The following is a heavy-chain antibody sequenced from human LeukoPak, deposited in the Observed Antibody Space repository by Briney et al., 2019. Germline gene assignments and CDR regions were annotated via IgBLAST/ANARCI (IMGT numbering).Heavy chain of an antibody. CDR1: GYTFTSYD. V-gene: IGHV1-8*03. J-gene: IGHJ5*02. CDR2: MNTNSSNT. Sequence: ASVTLSFNASGYTFTSYDINWERHATAQGHEWMGWMNTNSSNTGYAHKFQGRGTITRNTSISTAYMELSSLRSEDTAVYYCARGSSSWGQGTLVTVSS. D-gene: IGHD2-15*01. CDR3: ARGSSS.